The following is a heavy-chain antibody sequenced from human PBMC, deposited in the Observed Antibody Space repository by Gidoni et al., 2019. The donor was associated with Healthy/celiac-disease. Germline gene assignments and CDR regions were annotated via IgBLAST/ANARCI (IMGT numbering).Heavy chain of an antibody. D-gene: IGHD6-13*01. J-gene: IGHJ4*02. Sequence: QVQLQQSGPGLVKPSQTRSLTCAISGDSVSSNSAAWNWIRQSPSRGLEWLGRTYYRSKWYNDYAVSVKSRITINPDTSKNQFSLQLNSVTPEDTAVYYCARDDLGVEAAAGNYFDYWGQGTLVTVSS. CDR1: GDSVSSNSAA. V-gene: IGHV6-1*01. CDR3: ARDDLGVEAAAGNYFDY. CDR2: TYYRSKWYN.